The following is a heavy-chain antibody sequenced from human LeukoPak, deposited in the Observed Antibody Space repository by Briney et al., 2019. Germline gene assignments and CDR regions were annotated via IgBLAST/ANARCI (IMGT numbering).Heavy chain of an antibody. CDR2: IWSDASNT. D-gene: IGHD4-11*01. CDR3: AKDAERGFDYSNSLNY. J-gene: IGHJ4*02. V-gene: IGHV3-33*06. Sequence: GGSLRPSCETSGFTFSHYGMHWVRQAPGAGLEWVAVIWSDASNTYYADSVKGRFTISRDNSRNTLYLQMSSLRAEDTAVYYCAKDAERGFDYSNSLNYWGQGTLVTVSP. CDR1: GFTFSHYG.